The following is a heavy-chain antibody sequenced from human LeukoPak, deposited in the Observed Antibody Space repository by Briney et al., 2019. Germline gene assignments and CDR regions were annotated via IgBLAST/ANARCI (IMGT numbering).Heavy chain of an antibody. V-gene: IGHV4-39*07. CDR1: SGSISSTSYY. Sequence: SETLSLTCTVSSGSISSTSYYWGWIRQPPGMGLEWIGSMYYSGSTYYNPSLKSRVTVSVDTSKSQFSLKLSSVTAADTAVYYCAREMRSPRGGFDYWDQGTLVTVSS. D-gene: IGHD3-10*01. CDR3: AREMRSPRGGFDY. J-gene: IGHJ4*02. CDR2: MYYSGST.